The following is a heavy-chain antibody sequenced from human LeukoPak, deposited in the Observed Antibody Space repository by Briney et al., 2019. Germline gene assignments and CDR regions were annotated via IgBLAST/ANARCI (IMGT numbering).Heavy chain of an antibody. CDR2: IIPMFDTP. CDR3: ATGYGDDRYYYMDV. D-gene: IGHD4-17*01. Sequence: SVKVSCKASGDTFTTYAIIWVRQAPGQGLEWMGGIIPMFDTPNYAQRLQGRVTITADKSTKTAYMELSSLRSEDTAVYYCATGYGDDRYYYMDVWGKGTTVTISS. J-gene: IGHJ6*03. V-gene: IGHV1-69*06. CDR1: GDTFTTYA.